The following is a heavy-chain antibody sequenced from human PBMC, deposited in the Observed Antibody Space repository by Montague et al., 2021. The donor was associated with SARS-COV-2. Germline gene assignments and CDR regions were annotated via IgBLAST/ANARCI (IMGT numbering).Heavy chain of an antibody. CDR3: ARDRGWGSRGGGSIDL. CDR1: GGSITSGGYY. D-gene: IGHD4-23*01. J-gene: IGHJ2*01. Sequence: TLSLTCTVSGGSITSGGYYCTWLRPHPGKGVERIGYIYHTGSTYYNPSLQSRLRTSVDTFKNEFSLTLTSVTAADTAIYYCARDRGWGSRGGGSIDLWGRGTLVTVS. V-gene: IGHV4-31*03. CDR2: IYHTGST.